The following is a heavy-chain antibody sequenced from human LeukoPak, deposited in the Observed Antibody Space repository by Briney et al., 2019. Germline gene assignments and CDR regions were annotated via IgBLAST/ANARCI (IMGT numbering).Heavy chain of an antibody. CDR3: ARPVEMATSPFDY. Sequence: GESLKISCKGSGYSFTSYLIAWVRQMPGKGLEWMGIISPVDSDTRYSPSFQGQVTISADKSIATAYLQWSSLKASDTAMYYCARPVEMATSPFDYWGQGTLVTVSS. CDR2: ISPVDSDT. V-gene: IGHV5-51*01. CDR1: GYSFTSYL. J-gene: IGHJ4*02. D-gene: IGHD5-24*01.